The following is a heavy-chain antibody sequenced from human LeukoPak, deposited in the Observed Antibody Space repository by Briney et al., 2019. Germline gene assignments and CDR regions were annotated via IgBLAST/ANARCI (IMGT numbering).Heavy chain of an antibody. CDR2: IYHSGST. CDR3: ARDYYGSGTLDY. D-gene: IGHD3-10*01. CDR1: GGSISSSNW. Sequence: SETLSLTCAVSGGSISSSNWWSWVRQPPGKGLEWIGEIYHSGSTYYNPSLKSRVTISVDTSKNQFSLKLSSVTAADTAVYYCARDYYGSGTLDYWGQGTLVTVSS. V-gene: IGHV4-4*02. J-gene: IGHJ4*02.